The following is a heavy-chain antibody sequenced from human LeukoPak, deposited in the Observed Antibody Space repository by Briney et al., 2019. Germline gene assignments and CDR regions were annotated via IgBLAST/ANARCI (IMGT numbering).Heavy chain of an antibody. V-gene: IGHV1-2*02. CDR2: FHPNSGGT. D-gene: IGHD6-19*01. Sequence: ASVKVSCKASGYTFTDYYLHWVRQAPGQGLEWMGWFHPNSGGTNYAQKFQGRVAMTRDTSISTAYMELSSLRSDDTAVYYCARLAAVPGWGQGTLVTVSS. CDR1: GYTFTDYY. J-gene: IGHJ1*01. CDR3: ARLAAVPG.